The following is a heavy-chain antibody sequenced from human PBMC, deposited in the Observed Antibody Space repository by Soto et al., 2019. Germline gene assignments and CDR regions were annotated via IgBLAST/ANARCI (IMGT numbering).Heavy chain of an antibody. CDR3: ARDGSHYSTSGHYDT. CDR1: GGTHSSYA. V-gene: IGHV1-69*13. J-gene: IGHJ5*02. CDR2: IIPIFGTR. Sequence: SVKVSCKVTGGTHSSYAITWVRQAPGQGLEWMGGIIPIFGTRDYAQKFQGRVTITADPSTSTAYLELSGLTSDDTAVYYCARDGSHYSTSGHYDTWGQGTLVTVSS. D-gene: IGHD3-22*01.